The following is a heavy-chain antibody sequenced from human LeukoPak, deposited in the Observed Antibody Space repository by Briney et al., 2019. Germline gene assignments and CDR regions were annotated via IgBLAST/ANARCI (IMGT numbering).Heavy chain of an antibody. CDR3: ASHPGGYSGYD. J-gene: IGHJ4*02. V-gene: IGHV3-11*06. D-gene: IGHD5-12*01. Sequence: PGGSLRLSCAASGFTFSDYYMSWIRQAPGKGLEWVSYISSSSSYTNYADSVKGRFTISRDNAKNSLYPQMNSLRAEDTAVYYCASHPGGYSGYDWGQGTLVTVSS. CDR2: ISSSSSYT. CDR1: GFTFSDYY.